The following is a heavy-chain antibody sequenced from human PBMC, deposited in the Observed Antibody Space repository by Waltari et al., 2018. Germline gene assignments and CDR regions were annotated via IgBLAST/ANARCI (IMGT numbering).Heavy chain of an antibody. CDR2: INHSVIT. CDR3: ARVSTGGIAVAVTFDYCDY. J-gene: IGHJ4*02. D-gene: IGHD6-19*01. Sequence: QVQLQQWGAGLLKPSETLSLTCAVYGGSFSGYYWSWIRQPPGKGLEWIGEINHSVITIYNPALKIRVTIAVHTSKNQFPLKLSSLTAADTAGYYCARVSTGGIAVAVTFDYCDYWGQGTLVTVSS. CDR1: GGSFSGYY. V-gene: IGHV4-34*01.